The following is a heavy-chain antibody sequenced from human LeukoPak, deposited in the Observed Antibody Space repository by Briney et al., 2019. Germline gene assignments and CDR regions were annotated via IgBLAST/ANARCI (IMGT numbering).Heavy chain of an antibody. J-gene: IGHJ5*02. V-gene: IGHV3-9*01. CDR3: AKDIRGYSYGSWFDP. D-gene: IGHD5-18*01. Sequence: GRSLSLSCAASGFPFEDYAMHWGRQAPGKGLEGVSGIIWNSGSISYADSVKGPFTISRDNAKNSLYLQMNSLRAEDTALYYCAKDIRGYSYGSWFDPWGQGTLVTVSS. CDR2: IIWNSGSI. CDR1: GFPFEDYA.